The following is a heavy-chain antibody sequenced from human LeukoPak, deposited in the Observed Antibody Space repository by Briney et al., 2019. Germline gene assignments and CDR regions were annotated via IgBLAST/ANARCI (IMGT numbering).Heavy chain of an antibody. D-gene: IGHD6-13*01. Sequence: SETLSLTCAVYGGSFSGYYWSWIRQPPGKGLEWIGEINHSGSTNYNPSLKSRVTISVDTSKNQFSLRLSSVTAADTAVYYCAREVTGIAAAGTPLGGMDVWGQGTTVTVSS. CDR1: GGSFSGYY. J-gene: IGHJ6*02. CDR3: AREVTGIAAAGTPLGGMDV. V-gene: IGHV4-34*01. CDR2: INHSGST.